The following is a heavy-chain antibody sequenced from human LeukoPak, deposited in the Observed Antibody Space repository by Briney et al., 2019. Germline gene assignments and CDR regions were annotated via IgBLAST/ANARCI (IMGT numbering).Heavy chain of an antibody. CDR1: GFAFSNFY. Sequence: GGSLRLSCAASGFAFSNFYMNWIRQTPGKGLEWIAYISDNGNAIHYADSVKGRCAISRDNSKNSVFLQINNLRAEDTAVYYCARDRGPHSDYGVDYWGQGTLVTVSS. J-gene: IGHJ4*02. CDR3: ARDRGPHSDYGVDY. CDR2: ISDNGNAI. V-gene: IGHV3-11*01. D-gene: IGHD4-17*01.